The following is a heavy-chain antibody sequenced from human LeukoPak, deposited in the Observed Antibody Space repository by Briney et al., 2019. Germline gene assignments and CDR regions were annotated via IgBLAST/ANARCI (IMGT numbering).Heavy chain of an antibody. J-gene: IGHJ4*02. CDR2: IKSKADGGTT. D-gene: IGHD1-26*01. CDR1: GFTISNAW. Sequence: GGSLRLSCEASGFTISNAWMSWVRQAPGKGLEWVGRIKSKADGGTTDYTAPVQGRFTISRDDSKNTLYLLMNSLKTEDTAVYYCTTDGQGWGGQGTLATVSS. CDR3: TTDGQGW. V-gene: IGHV3-15*01.